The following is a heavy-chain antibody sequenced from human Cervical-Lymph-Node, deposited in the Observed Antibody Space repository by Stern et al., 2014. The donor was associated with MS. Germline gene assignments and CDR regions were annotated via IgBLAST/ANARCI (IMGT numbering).Heavy chain of an antibody. CDR3: ARDTGDFGGNLLY. D-gene: IGHD4-23*01. CDR2: ISYDGSNK. Sequence: VHLVESGGGVVQSGRSLRLSCEASGFTFSSYGLHWVRQAPGKGLEWGGLISYDGSNKLYAESVKGRFSISRDNSKNTVFLQVSTLRPEDTAVYYCARDTGDFGGNLLYWGQGTLVTVSS. V-gene: IGHV3-30*03. CDR1: GFTFSSYG. J-gene: IGHJ4*02.